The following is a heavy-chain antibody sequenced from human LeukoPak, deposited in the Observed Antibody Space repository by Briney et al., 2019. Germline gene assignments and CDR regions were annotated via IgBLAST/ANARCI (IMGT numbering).Heavy chain of an antibody. CDR1: GVTVSSNY. J-gene: IGHJ4*02. D-gene: IGHD5-12*01. CDR2: ISSSSTTI. CDR3: ARATTTEANDY. Sequence: GGSLRLSCAVSGVTVSSNYMSWVRQAPGQGLEWVSYISSSSTTIYYADSVKGRFTISRDNAKNSLYLQMNSLRAEDTAVYYCARATTTEANDYWGQGTLVTVSS. V-gene: IGHV3-48*01.